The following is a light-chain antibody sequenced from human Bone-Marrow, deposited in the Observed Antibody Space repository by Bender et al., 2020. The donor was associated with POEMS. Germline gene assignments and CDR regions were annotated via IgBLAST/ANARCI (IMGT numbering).Light chain of an antibody. Sequence: QSALTQPPSASGSPGQSVTISCTGTSSDVGSSIYVSWYQQHPGKAPKLLIFEVNKRPSGVPDRFSGSKSGNAAYLTVSGLQVEDEAAYYCSSYAGSNNWVFGGGTKLNVL. V-gene: IGLV2-8*01. CDR1: SSDVGSSIY. J-gene: IGLJ3*02. CDR3: SSYAGSNNWV. CDR2: EVN.